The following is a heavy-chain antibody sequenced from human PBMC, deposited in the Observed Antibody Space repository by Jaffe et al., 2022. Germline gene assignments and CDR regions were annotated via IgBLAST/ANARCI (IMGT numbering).Heavy chain of an antibody. CDR1: GGSFSGYY. CDR3: ARGKPNSSSSKGRYYYYYMDV. V-gene: IGHV4-34*01. D-gene: IGHD6-6*01. CDR2: INHSGST. Sequence: QVQLQQWGAGLLKPSETLSLTCAVYGGSFSGYYWSWIRQPPGKGLEWIGEINHSGSTNYNPSLKSRVTISVDTSKNQFSLKLSSVTAADTAVYYCARGKPNSSSSKGRYYYYYMDVWGKGTTVTVSS. J-gene: IGHJ6*03.